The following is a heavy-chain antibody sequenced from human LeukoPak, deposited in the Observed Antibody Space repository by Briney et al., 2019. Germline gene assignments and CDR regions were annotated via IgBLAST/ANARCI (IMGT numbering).Heavy chain of an antibody. D-gene: IGHD3-3*01. J-gene: IGHJ4*02. CDR2: IYYSGST. CDR3: ARVAFGIDPDDY. Sequence: ASQTLSLTCTVSGGSISSGGYYWSWIRQHPGKGLEWIGYIYYSGSTYYNPSLKSRVTISVDTSKNQFSLKLSSVTAADTAVYYCARVAFGIDPDDYWGQGTLVTVSS. CDR1: GGSISSGGYY. V-gene: IGHV4-31*03.